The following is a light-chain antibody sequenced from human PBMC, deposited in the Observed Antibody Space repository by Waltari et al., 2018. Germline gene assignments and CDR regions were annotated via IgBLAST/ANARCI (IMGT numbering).Light chain of an antibody. J-gene: IGKJ4*01. CDR1: QSVSSY. Sequence: EIVLTQSPATLSVSPGDRATLACRASQSVSSYLAWYQQKPGQAPRLLIYDASNRATGIPARFSGSGSGTDFTLTISSLEPEDFAVYYCQQRSNWLLTFGGGTKVEIK. CDR3: QQRSNWLLT. V-gene: IGKV3-11*01. CDR2: DAS.